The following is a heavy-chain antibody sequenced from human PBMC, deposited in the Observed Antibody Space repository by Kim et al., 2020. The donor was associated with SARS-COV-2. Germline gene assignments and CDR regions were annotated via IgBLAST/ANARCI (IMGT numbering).Heavy chain of an antibody. CDR2: GGTT. CDR3: TTLSYFDY. J-gene: IGHJ4*02. V-gene: IGHV3-15*01. Sequence: GGTTDYAAPVKGRFTISRDDSKNTLYLQMNSLKTEDTAVYYCTTLSYFDYWGQGTLVTVSS.